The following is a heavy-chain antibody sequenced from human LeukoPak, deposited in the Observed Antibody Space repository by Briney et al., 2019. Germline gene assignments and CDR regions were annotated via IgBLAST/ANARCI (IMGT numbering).Heavy chain of an antibody. V-gene: IGHV1-2*02. CDR1: GYMVSEYY. CDR3: ARVRDNACDY. D-gene: IGHD1-1*01. J-gene: IGHJ4*02. Sequence: ASVTVSCKTSGYMVSEYYMHWVRQAPGQGLEWMGWLRGDTGDTDSPQKFKGRVTMTRDTATNTAYMQLSRLTYDDTAIYFCARVRDNACDYWGQETLVTVSS. CDR2: LRGDTGDT.